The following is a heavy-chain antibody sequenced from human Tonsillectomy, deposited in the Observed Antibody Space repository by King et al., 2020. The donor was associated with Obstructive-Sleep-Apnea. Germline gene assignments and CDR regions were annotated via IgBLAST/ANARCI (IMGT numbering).Heavy chain of an antibody. J-gene: IGHJ6*02. CDR3: ARDSYCSSTSCYAGDYYYYGMDV. CDR1: GGTFSSYA. Sequence: QLVQSGAEVKKPGSSVKVSCKASGGTFSSYAISWVRQAPGQGLEWMGRIIPILGIANYAQNFQGRVTITADKSTRTAYMELSSLRSEDTAVYYCARDSYCSSTSCYAGDYYYYGMDVWGQGTTVTVSS. CDR2: IIPILGIA. D-gene: IGHD2-2*01. V-gene: IGHV1-69*04.